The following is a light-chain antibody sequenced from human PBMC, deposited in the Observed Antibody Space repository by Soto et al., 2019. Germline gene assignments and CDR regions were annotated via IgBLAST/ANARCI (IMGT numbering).Light chain of an antibody. V-gene: IGKV1-39*01. Sequence: IRLTQSPTSLTASVGDRVTITCQASQYIGTYLNWYQQTPGKAPKLLIYVASSLQSGVPSRFSGRGSGTDFTLTISSLQPEDFATYYCQQSFTTPFTFGPGTKVDIK. CDR2: VAS. CDR3: QQSFTTPFT. J-gene: IGKJ3*01. CDR1: QYIGTY.